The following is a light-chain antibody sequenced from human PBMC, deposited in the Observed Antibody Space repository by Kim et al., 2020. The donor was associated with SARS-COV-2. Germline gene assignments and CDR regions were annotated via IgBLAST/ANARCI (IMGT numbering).Light chain of an antibody. CDR1: QRVSNY. V-gene: IGKV3-11*01. CDR2: DAS. Sequence: LSPGERATLSCRASQRVSNYLVGYQQQPAQAPSLLIYDASNRATGIPARFSGSGSGTEFTLTISSLEPEDFAVYYCQQRSNWSLTFGGGTKVDIK. J-gene: IGKJ4*01. CDR3: QQRSNWSLT.